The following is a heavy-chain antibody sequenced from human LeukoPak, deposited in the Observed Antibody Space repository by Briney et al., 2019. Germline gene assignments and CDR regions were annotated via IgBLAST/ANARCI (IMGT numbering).Heavy chain of an antibody. V-gene: IGHV3-21*06. J-gene: IGHJ4*02. D-gene: IGHD6-25*01. CDR3: VRAFPPLRTSTAGDF. Sequence: PGGSLRLSCTASGFTFSDYDMNWVRQAPGNGLEWVSSISGRSSHMYYADSSKGRFSISRDNAKNSVYLQMNSLRAEDTAVYYCVRAFPPLRTSTAGDFWGQGTLVTVSS. CDR1: GFTFSDYD. CDR2: ISGRSSHM.